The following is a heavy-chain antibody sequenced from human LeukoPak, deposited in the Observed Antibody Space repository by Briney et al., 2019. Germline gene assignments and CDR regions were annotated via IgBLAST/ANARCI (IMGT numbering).Heavy chain of an antibody. CDR2: IYPGDSDT. CDR1: GYSFSSYW. Sequence: GESLKISCKGSGYSFSSYWIGWVRQMPGKGVEWMGIIYPGDSDTIYSPSFQGLVTISAGKSITTAYLQWSSLKASDTAMYYCARHTRLVGGTGYFDLWGRGTLVTVSS. CDR3: ARHTRLVGGTGYFDL. D-gene: IGHD3-16*01. J-gene: IGHJ2*01. V-gene: IGHV5-51*01.